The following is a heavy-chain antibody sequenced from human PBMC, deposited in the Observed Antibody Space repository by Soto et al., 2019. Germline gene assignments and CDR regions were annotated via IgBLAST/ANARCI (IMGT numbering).Heavy chain of an antibody. J-gene: IGHJ6*04. D-gene: IGHD5-18*01. CDR1: GGSFSGYY. V-gene: IGHV4-34*01. Sequence: QVQLQQWGAGLLKPSETLSLTCAIYGGSFSGYYWSWIRQPPGKGLEWIGEINHSGSTNYNPSLKSRVTISVDTSKNQFSLKLSSVTAADMAVYYCVRGSIQLWLYGMDVWGKGTTVTVSS. CDR3: VRGSIQLWLYGMDV. CDR2: INHSGST.